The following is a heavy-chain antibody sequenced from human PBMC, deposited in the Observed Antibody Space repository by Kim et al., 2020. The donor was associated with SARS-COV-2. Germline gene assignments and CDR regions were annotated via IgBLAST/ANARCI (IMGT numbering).Heavy chain of an antibody. Sequence: ASVKVSCRASGYTFTSYAMNWVRQAPGQGLEWMGWINTNTGNPTYAQGFTGRFVFSLDTSVSTAYLQISSLKAEDTAVYYCARRGDGYNYVHLTNWGQGTLVTVSS. CDR1: GYTFTSYA. CDR2: INTNTGNP. D-gene: IGHD5-12*01. CDR3: ARRGDGYNYVHLTN. J-gene: IGHJ4*02. V-gene: IGHV7-4-1*02.